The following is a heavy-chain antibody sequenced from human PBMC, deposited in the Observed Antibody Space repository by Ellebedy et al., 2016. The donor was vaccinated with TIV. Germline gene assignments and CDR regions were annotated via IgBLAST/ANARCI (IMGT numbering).Heavy chain of an antibody. CDR2: IYPADSDT. Sequence: GESLKISCKGSGYSFTRYWPGWVRQMPGKGLEWMGIIYPADSDTRYSPSFQGQVTISADRSISTAYLLWSSLKASDTAIYYRARPSLYSGSSRYGMDVWGQGTTVTVSS. D-gene: IGHD6-6*01. CDR3: ARPSLYSGSSRYGMDV. CDR1: GYSFTRYW. V-gene: IGHV5-51*01. J-gene: IGHJ6*02.